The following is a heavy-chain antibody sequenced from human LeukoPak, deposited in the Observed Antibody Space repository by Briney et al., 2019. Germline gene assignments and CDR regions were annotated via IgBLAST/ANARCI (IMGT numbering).Heavy chain of an antibody. J-gene: IGHJ6*03. D-gene: IGHD5-18*01. CDR2: IYHSGST. Sequence: SETLSLTCAVSGGSISSSKWWSWVRQPPGKGLEWSGSIYHSGSTYYNPSLKRRVTISVDTSKNQFSLKLSSVTAADTAVYYCARMPGYSYYYMDVWGKGTTVTVSS. V-gene: IGHV4-4*02. CDR1: GGSISSSKW. CDR3: ARMPGYSYYYMDV.